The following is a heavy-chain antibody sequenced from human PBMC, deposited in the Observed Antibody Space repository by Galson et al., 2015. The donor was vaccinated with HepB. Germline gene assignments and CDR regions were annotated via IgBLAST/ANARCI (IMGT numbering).Heavy chain of an antibody. CDR1: GFTFSSYA. CDR3: AKDPRSTATTVAYMDV. J-gene: IGHJ6*03. Sequence: SLRLSCAASGFTFSSYAMSWVRQAPGKGLEWVSAISGSGGSTFYADSVKGRFTISRDNSKNTLFLQMNSLRAEDTAVYYCAKDPRSTATTVAYMDVWGKGTTVTVSS. CDR2: ISGSGGST. V-gene: IGHV3-23*01. D-gene: IGHD4-23*01.